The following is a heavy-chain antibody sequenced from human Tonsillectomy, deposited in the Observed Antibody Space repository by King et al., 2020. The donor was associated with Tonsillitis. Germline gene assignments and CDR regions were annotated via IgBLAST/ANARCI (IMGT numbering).Heavy chain of an antibody. V-gene: IGHV4-39*01. CDR1: GGSISSSSYY. Sequence: QLQESGPGLVKPSETLSLTCTVSGGSISSSSYYWGWIRQPPGKGLEWIGSIYYSGSIYYNPSLKSRVTISVDTSKNQFSLKLSSVTAADTAVYYCARQEGGDYIPLYYFDYWGQGTLVTVSS. CDR2: IYYSGSI. D-gene: IGHD2-21*02. CDR3: ARQEGGDYIPLYYFDY. J-gene: IGHJ4*02.